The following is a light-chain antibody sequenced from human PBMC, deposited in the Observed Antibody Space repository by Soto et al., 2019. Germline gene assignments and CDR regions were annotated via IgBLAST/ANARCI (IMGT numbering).Light chain of an antibody. J-gene: IGLJ3*02. CDR2: DVT. CDR3: SSYTSITGV. V-gene: IGLV2-14*03. Sequence: QAVLTQPRSVSGTPGQSVTISCSGTSRDVGGFDFVSWYQQSPGEGPKLLIYDVTNRPSGVSDRFSGSKSGNTASLTISGLQAEDEADYYCSSYTSITGVFGGGTKLTVL. CDR1: SRDVGGFDF.